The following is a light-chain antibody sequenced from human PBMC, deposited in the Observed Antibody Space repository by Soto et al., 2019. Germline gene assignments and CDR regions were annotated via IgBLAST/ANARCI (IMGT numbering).Light chain of an antibody. J-gene: IGKJ4*01. CDR1: QRVLYSSNNKNY. V-gene: IGKV4-1*01. Sequence: DIVMTQSPDSLAVSLGERATINCKSSQRVLYSSNNKNYLAWYQQKPGQPPKLLIYCASTRASGVPDRFSGGGSGADFTLTISSLQAEDVAVYYCQQYYSTPLTFGGGTKVEIK. CDR3: QQYYSTPLT. CDR2: CAS.